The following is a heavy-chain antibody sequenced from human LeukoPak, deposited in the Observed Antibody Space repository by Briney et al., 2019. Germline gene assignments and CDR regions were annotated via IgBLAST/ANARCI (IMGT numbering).Heavy chain of an antibody. V-gene: IGHV3-21*01. CDR2: ISSSSSYI. J-gene: IGHJ4*02. CDR1: GFTFSSYS. Sequence: GGSLRLSCAASGFTFSSYSMNWVRQAPGKGLEWVSSISSSSSYIYYADSVKGRFTISRDNAKNSLYLQMNSLRAEDTAVYYCARPPYSSGWVDYWGQGTLVTVSS. D-gene: IGHD6-19*01. CDR3: ARPPYSSGWVDY.